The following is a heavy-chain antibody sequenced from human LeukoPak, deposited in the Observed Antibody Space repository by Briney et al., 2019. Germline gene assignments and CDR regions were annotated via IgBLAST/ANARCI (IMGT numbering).Heavy chain of an antibody. CDR1: GVTFSNYW. V-gene: IGHV3-7*01. J-gene: IGHJ2*01. CDR3: ASSGYCSGGTCYLRYWYFDL. Sequence: GGSLRLSCAASGVTFSNYWMTWVRQAPGKGLEWVANIKQDGSEKYYVDSVKGRFTISRDNAKNSLYLQMNSLRAEDTAVYYCASSGYCSGGTCYLRYWYFDLWGRGTLVTVSS. CDR2: IKQDGSEK. D-gene: IGHD2-15*01.